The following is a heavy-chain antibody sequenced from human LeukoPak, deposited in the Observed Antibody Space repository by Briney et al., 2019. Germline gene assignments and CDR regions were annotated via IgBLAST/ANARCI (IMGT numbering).Heavy chain of an antibody. Sequence: PSETLSLTCAVYGGSFSGYYWSWIRQPPGKGLEWIGEINHSGSTNYNPSLKSRVTISVDTSKNQFSLKLSSVTAADTAVYYCARGWSDYIWGSYRSQSPPNNWFDPWGQGTLVTVSS. CDR3: ARGWSDYIWGSYRSQSPPNNWFDP. CDR2: INHSGST. D-gene: IGHD3-16*02. J-gene: IGHJ5*02. V-gene: IGHV4-34*01. CDR1: GGSFSGYY.